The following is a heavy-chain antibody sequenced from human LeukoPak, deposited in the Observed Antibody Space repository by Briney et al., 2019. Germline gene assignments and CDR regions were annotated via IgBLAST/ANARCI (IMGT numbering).Heavy chain of an antibody. V-gene: IGHV4-39*01. CDR1: GGSISSRGYY. J-gene: IGHJ4*02. CDR3: ARHTGGAVAGTGLNY. Sequence: SSETLSLTCTLSGGSISSRGYYWGWIRQPPGKGLEWIGRIYYSGSTYYNPSLKSRVTISVDTSKNQFSLKLSSVTVADTAVYYCARHTGGAVAGTGLNYWGQGTLVTVSS. D-gene: IGHD6-19*01. CDR2: IYYSGST.